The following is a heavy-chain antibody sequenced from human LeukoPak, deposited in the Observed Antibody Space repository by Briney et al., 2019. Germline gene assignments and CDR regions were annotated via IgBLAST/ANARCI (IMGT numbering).Heavy chain of an antibody. J-gene: IGHJ4*02. V-gene: IGHV3-7*03. D-gene: IGHD3-3*01. CDR1: GFTFRSYW. CDR2: INPDGSVT. Sequence: GGSLRLSCAASGFTFRSYWMSWVRQAPGKGLEWVATINPDGSVTYYVDSVKGRFTISRDNARNSVYLQMDSLRTEDTAAYFCARLNGGVTIFDYWGQGTLVTVSS. CDR3: ARLNGGVTIFDY.